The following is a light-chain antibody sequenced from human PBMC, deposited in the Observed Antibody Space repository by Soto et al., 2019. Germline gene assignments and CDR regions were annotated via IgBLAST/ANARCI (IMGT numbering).Light chain of an antibody. V-gene: IGKV3-15*01. CDR3: QQYNNWPHT. CDR1: QSVSSN. J-gene: IGKJ1*01. Sequence: EIVMTQSPATLSVSPGERATLSCRASQSVSSNLAWYQQKPRQAPRLLIYGASTRATDIPARFSGSGSGTEFTLTISSLQSEDFAVYYCQQYNNWPHTFGQGTKVEIK. CDR2: GAS.